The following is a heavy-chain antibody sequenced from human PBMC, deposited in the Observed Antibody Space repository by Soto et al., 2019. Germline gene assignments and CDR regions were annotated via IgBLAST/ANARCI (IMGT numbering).Heavy chain of an antibody. D-gene: IGHD3-9*01. CDR2: IYYSGTT. CDR3: AKTGPYDILTYWYFDL. CDR1: GDSISSSSYY. V-gene: IGHV4-39*01. Sequence: QLQLQESGPGLVKPSETLSLTCIVSGDSISSSSYYWVWIRQPPGKGLEWIGRIYYSGTTYYNPSLESRVTISIDKSKNQFSLKLSSLTAADTAVYYCAKTGPYDILTYWYFDLWGRGTLVTVSS. J-gene: IGHJ2*01.